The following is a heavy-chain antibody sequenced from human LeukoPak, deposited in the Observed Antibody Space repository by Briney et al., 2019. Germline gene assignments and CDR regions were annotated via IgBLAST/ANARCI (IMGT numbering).Heavy chain of an antibody. CDR1: GGSISSGSYY. J-gene: IGHJ4*02. V-gene: IGHV4-61*02. Sequence: SQTLSLTCTVSGGSISSGSYYWSWIRQPAGKGLEWIGRIYTSGSTNYNPSLKSRVTISVDTSKNQFSLKLSSVTAADTAVYYCARDPSYHGGYFDYWGQGTLVTVFS. CDR3: ARDPSYHGGYFDY. D-gene: IGHD2-2*01. CDR2: IYTSGST.